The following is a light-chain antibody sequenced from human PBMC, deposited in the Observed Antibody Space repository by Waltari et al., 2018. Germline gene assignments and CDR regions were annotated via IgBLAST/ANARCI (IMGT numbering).Light chain of an antibody. J-gene: IGKJ4*01. Sequence: EIVLTQSPATLSLSPGERANLSCRASQCVSSYLAWSQQNSGQAPRLPIYDASNRATGIPARFSGGGSGTDFTLTISSLEPEDFAVYYCQQRSDWLLTFGGGTKVEIK. CDR2: DAS. CDR1: QCVSSY. CDR3: QQRSDWLLT. V-gene: IGKV3-11*01.